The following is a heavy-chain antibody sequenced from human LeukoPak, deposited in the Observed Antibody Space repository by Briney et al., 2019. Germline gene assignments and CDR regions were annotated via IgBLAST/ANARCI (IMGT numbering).Heavy chain of an antibody. Sequence: SQTLSLTCTVSGGSISSGDYYWSWIRQPPGKGLEWIGYIYYSGGTYYNPSLKSRVTISLDTSKYQFSLKLSSVTAADTAVYYCATLPYSSGWSHFDYWGQGTLVTVSS. CDR2: IYYSGGT. CDR1: GGSISSGDYY. J-gene: IGHJ4*02. D-gene: IGHD6-19*01. V-gene: IGHV4-30-4*01. CDR3: ATLPYSSGWSHFDY.